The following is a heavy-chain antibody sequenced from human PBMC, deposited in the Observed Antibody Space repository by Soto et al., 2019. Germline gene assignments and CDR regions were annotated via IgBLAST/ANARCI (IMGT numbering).Heavy chain of an antibody. Sequence: EVQLLESGGGLVQPGGSLRLSCAVSGFTFSSHAMLWVRQAPGKGLECVSSITGSGDSTYYADSVKGRFTISRDNSKSTLYLQMNRLRAEDKAVDYCAKDLQFSGWLSAQTFDYWGQGTEVTVSS. CDR1: GFTFSSHA. CDR3: AKDLQFSGWLSAQTFDY. CDR2: ITGSGDST. D-gene: IGHD6-19*01. V-gene: IGHV3-23*01. J-gene: IGHJ4*02.